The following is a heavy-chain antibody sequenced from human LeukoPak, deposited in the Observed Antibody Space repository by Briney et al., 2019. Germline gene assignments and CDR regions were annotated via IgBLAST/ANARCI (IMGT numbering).Heavy chain of an antibody. CDR1: GFTLSSYE. Sequence: PGVSLRLFCAASGFTLSSYEMIWVSQARGKGLVCVSYISSRCSTIYYADSVKGRFTISRHNAKNCLYVPMHSLISEDSRVYYCARGTMIVVVTTSGIDYWGQGTLVTVSS. V-gene: IGHV3-48*03. CDR2: ISSRCSTI. D-gene: IGHD3-22*01. J-gene: IGHJ4*02. CDR3: ARGTMIVVVTTSGIDY.